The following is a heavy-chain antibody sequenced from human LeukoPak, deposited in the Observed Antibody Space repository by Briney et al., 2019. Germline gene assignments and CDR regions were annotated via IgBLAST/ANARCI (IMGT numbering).Heavy chain of an antibody. CDR2: INPNSGGT. V-gene: IGHV1-2*06. CDR1: GYTFTGYY. D-gene: IGHD7-27*01. J-gene: IGHJ4*02. Sequence: GASVKISCKASGYTFTGYYMHWVRQAPGQGLEWMGRINPNSGGTNYAQKFQGRVTVTRDTSISTAYMELSRLRSDDTAVYYCARDPGGNWGFDHWGQGALVTVSS. CDR3: ARDPGGNWGFDH.